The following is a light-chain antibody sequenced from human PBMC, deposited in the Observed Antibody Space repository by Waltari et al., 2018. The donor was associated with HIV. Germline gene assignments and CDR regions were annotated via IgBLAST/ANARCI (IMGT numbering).Light chain of an antibody. V-gene: IGLV2-8*01. J-gene: IGLJ1*01. CDR2: EVI. CDR3: CSYAGWSDSWV. CDR1: SSEVGGYNY. Sequence: QSALTQPPSASGSPGQSVTISCTGTSSEVGGYNYVSWYLQRPGKAPKLVVYEVIKRPSGVPDRFSASKSGNTASLTVSGLQAEDEGDYYCCSYAGWSDSWVFGTGTKVTVL.